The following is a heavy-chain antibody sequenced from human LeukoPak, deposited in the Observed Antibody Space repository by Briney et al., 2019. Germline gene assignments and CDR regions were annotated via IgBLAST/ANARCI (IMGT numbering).Heavy chain of an antibody. J-gene: IGHJ6*03. Sequence: SETLSLTCTVSGGSISSYYWSWIRQPAGKGLEWIGRIYTSGSTNYNPSLKSRVTMSVDTSKNQFSLKLSSVTAADTAVYYCARGDSPTNYDFWPEPPGYYYYMDVWGKGTTVTVSS. D-gene: IGHD3-3*01. CDR3: ARGDSPTNYDFWPEPPGYYYYMDV. CDR2: IYTSGST. V-gene: IGHV4-4*07. CDR1: GGSISSYY.